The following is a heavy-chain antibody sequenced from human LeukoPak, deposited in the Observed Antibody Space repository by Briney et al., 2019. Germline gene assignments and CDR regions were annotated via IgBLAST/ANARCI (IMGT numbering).Heavy chain of an antibody. CDR2: ISGSGGST. J-gene: IGHJ6*04. V-gene: IGHV3-23*01. Sequence: GGSLRLSCAASGFTFSSYAMSWVRQAPGKGLEWVSAISGSGGSTYYADSVKGRFTISRDNSKHTAYLQMSSLTTDDTGVYYCAKDQVPLDVWGKGTTVTVSS. CDR1: GFTFSSYA. CDR3: AKDQVPLDV.